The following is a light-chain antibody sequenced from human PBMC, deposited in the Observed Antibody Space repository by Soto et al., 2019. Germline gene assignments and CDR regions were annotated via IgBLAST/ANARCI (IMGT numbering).Light chain of an antibody. CDR1: QSVSSSY. J-gene: IGKJ2*01. CDR2: GAS. Sequence: EIVLTQSPGTLSLSAGERATLSCRASQSVSSSYLAWYQQKRGQAPRLIIYGASGRATGIPDRFSGSGSGKDFTLTISRLEPEDFAVSYCQQYGTSPFTFGQGTKLEIK. CDR3: QQYGTSPFT. V-gene: IGKV3-20*01.